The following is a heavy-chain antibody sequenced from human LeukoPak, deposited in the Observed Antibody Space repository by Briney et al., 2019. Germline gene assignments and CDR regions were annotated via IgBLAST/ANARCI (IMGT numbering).Heavy chain of an antibody. J-gene: IGHJ4*02. V-gene: IGHV1-69*13. CDR2: IIPIFGTA. D-gene: IGHD3-10*01. CDR1: GGTFSSYA. CDR3: ARGYVLLWFGELSSIDY. Sequence: GASVKVSCKASGGTFSSYAISWVRQAPGQGLEWMGGIIPIFGTANYAQKFQGRVTITADESTSTAYMELSSLRSEDTAVYYCARGYVLLWFGELSSIDYWGQGTLVTVSS.